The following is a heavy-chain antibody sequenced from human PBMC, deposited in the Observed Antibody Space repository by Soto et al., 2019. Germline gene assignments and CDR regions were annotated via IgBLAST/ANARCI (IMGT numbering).Heavy chain of an antibody. D-gene: IGHD1-1*01. Sequence: ASVKVSRKACGYTFTGYYMHWVGQAPGQGLEWMGWMNPKSGGTRYAQKFQGRVTMIMHTSISTAYMELSRLRSDDTAVYYCARERGNCNYYYYYCMGVWGQGTTVTVSS. J-gene: IGHJ6*02. CDR1: GYTFTGYY. CDR3: ARERGNCNYYYYYCMGV. CDR2: MNPKSGGT. V-gene: IGHV1-2*02.